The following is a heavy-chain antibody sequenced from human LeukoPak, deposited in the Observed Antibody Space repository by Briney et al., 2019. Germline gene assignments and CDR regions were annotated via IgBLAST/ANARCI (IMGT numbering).Heavy chain of an antibody. CDR1: GFTFSDYY. CDR3: ASHADIVVVPAAFDY. J-gene: IGHJ4*02. Sequence: GGSLRLSCAASGFTFSDYYMSWIRQAPGKGLEWVSYISSSGSTIYYADSVKGRFTISRDNAKNSLYLQMNSLRAEGTAVYYCASHADIVVVPAAFDYWGQGTLVTVSS. D-gene: IGHD2-2*01. CDR2: ISSSGSTI. V-gene: IGHV3-11*01.